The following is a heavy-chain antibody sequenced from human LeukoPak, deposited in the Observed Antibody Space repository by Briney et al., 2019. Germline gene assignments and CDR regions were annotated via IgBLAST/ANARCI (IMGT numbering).Heavy chain of an antibody. CDR3: ARDYDFWSGFNWFDP. CDR1: GGSISSGDYY. J-gene: IGHJ5*02. CDR2: IYYSGST. Sequence: SETLSLTCTVSGGSISSGDYYWSWIRQPPGKGLEWIGYIYYSGSTYYNPSLKSRVTISVDTSKNQFSLKLSSVTAADTAVYYCARDYDFWSGFNWFDPWGQGTLATVSS. D-gene: IGHD3-3*01. V-gene: IGHV4-30-4*08.